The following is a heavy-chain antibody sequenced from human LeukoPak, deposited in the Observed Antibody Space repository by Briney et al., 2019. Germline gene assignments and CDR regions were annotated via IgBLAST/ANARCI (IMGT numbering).Heavy chain of an antibody. V-gene: IGHV1-8*01. J-gene: IGHJ4*02. CDR2: MNPNSGNT. CDR1: GYTFTSYD. Sequence: ASVKVSCKASGYTFTSYDINWVRQATGQGLEWMGWMNPNSGNTGYAQKFQGRVTMTRNTSISTAYMELSSLRSEDTAVYYCARGSNYYGPGSYYPDFDYWGQGTLVTVSS. D-gene: IGHD3-10*01. CDR3: ARGSNYYGPGSYYPDFDY.